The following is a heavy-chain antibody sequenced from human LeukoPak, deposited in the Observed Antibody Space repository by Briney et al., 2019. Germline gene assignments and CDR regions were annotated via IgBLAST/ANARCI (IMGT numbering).Heavy chain of an antibody. V-gene: IGHV4-4*02. CDR3: ARVVGGMTTVTLEAFDI. CDR1: GGSISSSNW. J-gene: IGHJ3*02. CDR2: IYHSGST. Sequence: PSETLSLTCAVSGGSISSSNWWSWVRQPPGKGLEWIGEIYHSGSTNYNPSLKSRVTISVDKPKNQFSLKLSSVTAADTAVYYCARVVGGMTTVTLEAFDIWGQGTMVTVSS. D-gene: IGHD4-17*01.